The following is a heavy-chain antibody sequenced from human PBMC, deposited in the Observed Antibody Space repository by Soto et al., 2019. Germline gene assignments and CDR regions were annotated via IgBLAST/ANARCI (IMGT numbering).Heavy chain of an antibody. J-gene: IGHJ5*02. CDR2: IYWDDDK. V-gene: IGHV2-5*02. D-gene: IGHD6-13*01. CDR1: GFSLSTSGGG. Sequence: QITLKESGPTLVKPTQTLTQTCTFSGFSLSTSGGGVGCIRQPPGKALEWLALIYWDDDKRYSPSLKNRLTITKDTSKNQVVLTMTNMDPLDTATYYCADSHAQQQLVSAGFDPLGQGTVVTVSS. CDR3: ADSHAQQQLVSAGFDP.